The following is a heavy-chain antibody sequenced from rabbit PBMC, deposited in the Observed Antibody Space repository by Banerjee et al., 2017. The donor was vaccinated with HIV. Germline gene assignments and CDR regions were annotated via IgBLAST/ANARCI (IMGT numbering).Heavy chain of an antibody. J-gene: IGHJ4*01. V-gene: IGHV1S45*01. Sequence: QEQLEESGGDLVKPGASLTLTCTASGFSFSSSYWICWVRQAPGKGLEWIACIYTGDGKTHYASWAKGRFTISKTSSTTVTLQMTSLTAADTATYFCARDVYVDSAPFKLWGQGTLVTVS. CDR1: GFSFSSSYW. CDR3: ARDVYVDSAPFKL. D-gene: IGHD4-2*01. CDR2: IYTGDGKT.